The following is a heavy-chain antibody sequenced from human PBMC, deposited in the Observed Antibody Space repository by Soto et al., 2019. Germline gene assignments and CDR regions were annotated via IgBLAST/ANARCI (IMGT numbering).Heavy chain of an antibody. J-gene: IGHJ4*02. CDR2: ISGSGAST. V-gene: IGHV3-23*01. Sequence: EVQPLESGGGLVQPGGSLRLSCAASGFTFSSYPMTWVRQAPGEGLQWVSSISGSGASTFYADSVKGRFTISRDNSKNTLTLQMSSLRAGDTAIYYCAKYSSSWDEDYWGQGTLVTVSS. CDR1: GFTFSSYP. D-gene: IGHD6-19*01. CDR3: AKYSSSWDEDY.